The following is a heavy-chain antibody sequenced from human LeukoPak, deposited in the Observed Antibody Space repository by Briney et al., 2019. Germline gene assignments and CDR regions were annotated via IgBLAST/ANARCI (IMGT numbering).Heavy chain of an antibody. D-gene: IGHD2-2*01. Sequence: SETLSLTCAVYGGSFSGYYWSWIRQPPGKGLEWIGEINHSGSTNYNPSLKSRVTISVDTSKNQFSLKLSSVTAADTAVYYCARIRDIVVVPAAKRIDPWGQGTLVTVSS. V-gene: IGHV4-34*01. CDR2: INHSGST. J-gene: IGHJ5*02. CDR3: ARIRDIVVVPAAKRIDP. CDR1: GGSFSGYY.